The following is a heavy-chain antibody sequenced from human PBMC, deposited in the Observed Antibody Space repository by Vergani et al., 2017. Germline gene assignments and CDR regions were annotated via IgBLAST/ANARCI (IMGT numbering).Heavy chain of an antibody. CDR3: GRVADFYGLGSRLLDL. V-gene: IGHV4-59*01. D-gene: IGHD3-10*01. CDR1: GGSLSGYY. Sequence: QVRLQESGPGLVKPSETLSLTCSVPGGSLSGYYWSWIRQPPGKELEWIGYMYHSGSTNYNPSLETRVTIPGDTSKNQFSLKLNSVTAADTAVYYCGRVADFYGLGSRLLDLWGQRILVTV. J-gene: IGHJ5*02. CDR2: MYHSGST.